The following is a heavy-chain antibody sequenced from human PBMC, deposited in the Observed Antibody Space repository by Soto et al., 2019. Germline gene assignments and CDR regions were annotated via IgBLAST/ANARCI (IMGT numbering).Heavy chain of an antibody. CDR2: IRSKAYGGTT. J-gene: IGHJ1*01. D-gene: IGHD3-10*01. CDR1: GFTFGDYA. CDR3: TRDLGVLLSLEHFQH. V-gene: IGHV3-49*03. Sequence: GGSLRLSCTASGFTFGDYAMSWFRQAPGKGLEWVGFIRSKAYGGTTEYAASVKGRFTISRDDSRSIAYLQMNSLKTEDTAVYYCTRDLGVLLSLEHFQHWGQGTLVTVSS.